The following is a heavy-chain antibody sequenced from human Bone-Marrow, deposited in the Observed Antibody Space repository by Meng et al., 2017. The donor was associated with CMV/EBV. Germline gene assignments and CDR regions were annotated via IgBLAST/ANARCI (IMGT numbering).Heavy chain of an antibody. CDR1: GFTFSSYE. V-gene: IGHV3-48*03. J-gene: IGHJ6*02. CDR3: ARVRLDCSSTSCYYYGMDV. CDR2: ISSSGSTI. Sequence: GGFLRLSCAASGFTFSSYEMNWVRQAPGKGLEWVSYISSSGSTIYYADSVKGRFTISRDNAKNSLYLQMNSLRAEDTAVYYCARVRLDCSSTSCYYYGMDVWGQGTTVTVSS. D-gene: IGHD2-2*01.